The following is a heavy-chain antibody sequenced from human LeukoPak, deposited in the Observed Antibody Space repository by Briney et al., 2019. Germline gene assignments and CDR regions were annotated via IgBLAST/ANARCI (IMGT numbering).Heavy chain of an antibody. J-gene: IGHJ4*02. D-gene: IGHD3-22*01. V-gene: IGHV1-2*06. CDR3: ARRTEPEYYYDSSGYYGY. Sequence: GASVKVSCKASGYTFTGYYMHWVRQAPGQGLEWMGRINPNSGGTNYAQKFQGRVTMTGDTSISTAYMELSRLRSDDTAVYYCARRTEPEYYYDSSGYYGYWGQGTLVTVSS. CDR1: GYTFTGYY. CDR2: INPNSGGT.